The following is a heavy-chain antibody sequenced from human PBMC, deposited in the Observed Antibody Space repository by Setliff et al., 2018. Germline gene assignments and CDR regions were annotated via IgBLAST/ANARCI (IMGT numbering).Heavy chain of an antibody. CDR1: GYTFTSYD. CDR2: MNPNSGNT. J-gene: IGHJ4*02. D-gene: IGHD3-10*01. V-gene: IGHV1-8*01. CDR3: ARRFSSGNYNNLGY. Sequence: ASVKVSCKASGYTFTSYDINWVRQAPGQGLEWMGWMNPNSGNTGFAQSFQGRVTMTRNTSISTAYMELSALRSDDTAVYYCARRFSSGNYNNLGYWGQGALVTVSS.